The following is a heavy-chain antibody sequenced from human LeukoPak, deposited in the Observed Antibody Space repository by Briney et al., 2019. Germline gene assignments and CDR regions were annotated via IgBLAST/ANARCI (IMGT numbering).Heavy chain of an antibody. J-gene: IGHJ3*01. D-gene: IGHD3-16*01. Sequence: SETLSLTCTVSGGSISSNTYYWGWIRQPPGRGLEWIGSIFYSGRTYYNLSLKSRVTISLDTSKNQFSLNLSSVTAADTAVYYCARDGGADASGFDVWGQGTLVTVSS. V-gene: IGHV4-39*07. CDR1: GGSISSNTYY. CDR3: ARDGGADASGFDV. CDR2: IFYSGRT.